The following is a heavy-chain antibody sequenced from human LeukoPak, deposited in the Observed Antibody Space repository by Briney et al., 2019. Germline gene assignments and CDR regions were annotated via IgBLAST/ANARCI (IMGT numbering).Heavy chain of an antibody. CDR3: AKTSYHDFWSAPGSHHYLDV. Sequence: PGRSLRLSCAASGFTFSSYAMTWVRQGPGKGLEWVAGISGSGESTYYADSVKGRFTISRDNSKNTLYLQMNSLRAEDTAVYYCAKTSYHDFWSAPGSHHYLDVWGTGTTVTVSS. CDR2: ISGSGEST. J-gene: IGHJ6*03. CDR1: GFTFSSYA. V-gene: IGHV3-23*01. D-gene: IGHD3-3*01.